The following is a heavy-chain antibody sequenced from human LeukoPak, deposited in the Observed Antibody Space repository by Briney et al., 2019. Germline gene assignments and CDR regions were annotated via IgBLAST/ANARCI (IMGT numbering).Heavy chain of an antibody. D-gene: IGHD6-19*01. CDR3: ATGHGIAVAGAYYFDH. V-gene: IGHV1-2*02. CDR2: INPNSGGT. Sequence: VASVKVSCKASGYTFTGYYMHWVRQAPGQGLEWMGWINPNSGGTNYAQKFQGRVTMTRDTSISTAYMELSRLRSEDTAVYYCATGHGIAVAGAYYFDHWGQGTLVTVSS. CDR1: GYTFTGYY. J-gene: IGHJ4*02.